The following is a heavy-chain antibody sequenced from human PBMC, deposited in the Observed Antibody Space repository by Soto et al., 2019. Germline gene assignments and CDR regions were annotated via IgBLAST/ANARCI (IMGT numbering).Heavy chain of an antibody. Sequence: SVKVSCKASGGTFSSYAISWVRQAPGQGLGWMGGIIPIFGTANYAQKFQGRVTITADESTSTAYMELSSLRSEDTAVYYCAKTGVPNSNYYYGMDVWGQGTTVTVSS. CDR3: AKTGVPNSNYYYGMDV. J-gene: IGHJ6*02. D-gene: IGHD1-1*01. V-gene: IGHV1-69*13. CDR2: IIPIFGTA. CDR1: GGTFSSYA.